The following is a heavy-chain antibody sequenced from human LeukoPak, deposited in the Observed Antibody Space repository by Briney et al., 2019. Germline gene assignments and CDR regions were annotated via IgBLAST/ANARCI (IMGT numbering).Heavy chain of an antibody. J-gene: IGHJ6*02. V-gene: IGHV4-34*01. D-gene: IGHD3-22*01. CDR1: GGSFSGYY. CDR3: ARAPYYYDSSGYFWSYYYYGMDV. CDR2: INHSGST. Sequence: SETLSLTCAVYGGSFSGYYWSWIRQPPGKGLEWIGEINHSGSTNYNPSLKSRVTISVDTSKNQFSLKLSSATAADTAVYYCARAPYYYDSSGYFWSYYYYGMDVWGQGTTVTVSS.